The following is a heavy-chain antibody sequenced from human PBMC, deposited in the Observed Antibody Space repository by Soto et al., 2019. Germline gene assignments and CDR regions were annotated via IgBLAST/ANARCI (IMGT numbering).Heavy chain of an antibody. CDR2: IYWDDDK. CDR3: AQAMNYNMVRGVISY. J-gene: IGHJ4*02. CDR1: GFSLSTSGVG. D-gene: IGHD3-10*01. Sequence: QITLKESGPTLVKPTQTLTLTCTFSGFSLSTSGVGVGWIRQPPGKALEWLALIYWDDDKRYSPSLKSRLTITKDTSKNQVVLTMTNMDPVDTATYYCAQAMNYNMVRGVISYWGQGTLVTVSS. V-gene: IGHV2-5*02.